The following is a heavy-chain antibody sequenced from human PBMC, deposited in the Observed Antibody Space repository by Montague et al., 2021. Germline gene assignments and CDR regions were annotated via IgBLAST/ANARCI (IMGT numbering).Heavy chain of an antibody. J-gene: IGHJ4*02. V-gene: IGHV6-1*01. CDR2: THYRPKWNN. Sequence: CAISGDSVSSNGAAWNWNRQSPSRGLEWLGRTHYRPKWNNDYAVSVKSRITINPDTSKNQFSLQLNSVTPEDTAVYYCARGGWGAPGTGRLFDYWGQGTLVTVS. CDR1: GDSVSSNGAA. D-gene: IGHD3-10*01. CDR3: ARGGWGAPGTGRLFDY.